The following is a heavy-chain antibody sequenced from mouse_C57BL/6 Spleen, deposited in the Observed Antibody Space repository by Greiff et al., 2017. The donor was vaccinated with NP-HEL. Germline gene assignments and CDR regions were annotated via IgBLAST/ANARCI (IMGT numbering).Heavy chain of an antibody. CDR1: GFTFSSYG. CDR3: ARRGYGSSYGYFDV. Sequence: DVHLVESGGDLVKPGGSLKLSCAASGFTFSSYGMSWVRQTPDKRLEWVATISSGGSYTYYPDSVKGRFTISRDNAKNTLYLQMSSLKSEDTAMYYCARRGYGSSYGYFDVWGTGTTVTVSS. D-gene: IGHD1-1*01. CDR2: ISSGGSYT. J-gene: IGHJ1*03. V-gene: IGHV5-6*01.